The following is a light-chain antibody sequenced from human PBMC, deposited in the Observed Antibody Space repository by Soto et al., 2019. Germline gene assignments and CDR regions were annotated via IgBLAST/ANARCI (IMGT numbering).Light chain of an antibody. Sequence: SVLPQPPSVSVSPGQRVTISCPGSSSNIGAGYDVHWYQQLPGTAPKLLIYGNSNRPSGVPDRFSGSNSGTSGSRAITGLQAEDGPDYYSGSYDSSLSGSAFGTGTKFTVL. CDR1: SSNIGAGYD. J-gene: IGLJ1*01. V-gene: IGLV1-40*01. CDR2: GNS. CDR3: GSYDSSLSGSA.